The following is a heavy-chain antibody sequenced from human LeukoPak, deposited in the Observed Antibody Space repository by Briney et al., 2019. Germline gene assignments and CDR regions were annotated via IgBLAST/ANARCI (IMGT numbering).Heavy chain of an antibody. CDR2: ITSDGSTT. Sequence: GGSLRLSCAASGFTFSDYWMHWVRQAPGEGLVWVSRITSDGSTTSYADSVKGRFTISRDNAKHTLYLQMNSLRAEDTAVYYCARDRGLVQDYWGQGTRVTVSS. J-gene: IGHJ4*02. V-gene: IGHV3-74*01. D-gene: IGHD6-19*01. CDR1: GFTFSDYW. CDR3: ARDRGLVQDY.